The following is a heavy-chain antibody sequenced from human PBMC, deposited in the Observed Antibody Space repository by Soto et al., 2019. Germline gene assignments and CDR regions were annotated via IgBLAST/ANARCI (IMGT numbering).Heavy chain of an antibody. CDR3: AKSNLVTDYGDYEAPFYYFDY. V-gene: IGHV3-23*01. Sequence: GGSLRLSCAASGFTFSSYAMSWVRQAPGKGLEWVSAISGSGGSTYYADSVKGRFTISRDNSKNTLYLQMNSLRAEDTAVYYCAKSNLVTDYGDYEAPFYYFDYWGQGTLVTVS. J-gene: IGHJ4*02. D-gene: IGHD4-17*01. CDR2: ISGSGGST. CDR1: GFTFSSYA.